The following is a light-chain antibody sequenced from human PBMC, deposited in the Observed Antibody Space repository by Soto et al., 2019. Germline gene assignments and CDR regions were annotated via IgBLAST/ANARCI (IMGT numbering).Light chain of an antibody. Sequence: DIQMTQSPSSLSASVGGRVTITCRASQSISSYLNWYQQKPGKAPNLLIYGASTLQGGVPSRFSGSGSGTDFTLTISSLQLEDFAVYYCQQSYSTPYTIGQGTTLEIK. J-gene: IGKJ2*01. CDR1: QSISSY. V-gene: IGKV1-39*01. CDR3: QQSYSTPYT. CDR2: GAS.